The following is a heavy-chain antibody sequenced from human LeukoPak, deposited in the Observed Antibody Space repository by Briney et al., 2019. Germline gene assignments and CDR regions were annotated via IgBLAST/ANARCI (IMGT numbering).Heavy chain of an antibody. CDR3: AREGPRGNSQFDY. CDR1: GFSVSNNY. V-gene: IGHV3-74*01. Sequence: GGSLRLSCAVSGFSVSNNYMNWVRQAPGKGLVWVSSIKSDGKITTYADSAKGRFTTSRDNSKNTLYLQMNSLRAEDTAVYYCAREGPRGNSQFDYWGQGTLVTVSS. J-gene: IGHJ4*02. CDR2: IKSDGKIT. D-gene: IGHD2/OR15-2a*01.